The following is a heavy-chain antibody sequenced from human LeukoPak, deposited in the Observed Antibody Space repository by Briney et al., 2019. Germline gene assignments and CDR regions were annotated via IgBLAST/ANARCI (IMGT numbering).Heavy chain of an antibody. J-gene: IGHJ5*02. CDR1: GFTFSSYW. CDR3: ARDAQSGSYYPKAWFDP. CDR2: INSDGSST. Sequence: QPGRSLRLSCAASGFTFSSYWMHWVRQAPGKGLVWVSRINSDGSSTSYADSVKGRFTISRDNAKNTLYLQMNSLRAEDTAVYYCARDAQSGSYYPKAWFDPWGQGTLVTVSS. V-gene: IGHV3-74*01. D-gene: IGHD1-26*01.